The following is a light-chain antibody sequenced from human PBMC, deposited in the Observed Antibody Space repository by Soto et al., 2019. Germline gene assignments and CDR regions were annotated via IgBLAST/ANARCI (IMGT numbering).Light chain of an antibody. CDR1: SSDVGGYNY. Sequence: QSVLTQPPSASGSPGQSVTISCTGTSSDVGGYNYVSWYQQHPGKAPKLMIHDVSKRPSGVPDRFSGSKSGNTASLTVSGLPAEDEADYYCRSYAGSNVVFGGGTKLTVL. CDR3: RSYAGSNVV. V-gene: IGLV2-8*01. CDR2: DVS. J-gene: IGLJ2*01.